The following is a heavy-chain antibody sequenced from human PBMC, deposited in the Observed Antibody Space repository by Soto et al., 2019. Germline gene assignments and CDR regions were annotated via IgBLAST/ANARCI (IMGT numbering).Heavy chain of an antibody. CDR1: GLSFSSFS. J-gene: IGHJ4*02. D-gene: IGHD3-10*01. V-gene: IGHV3-48*04. CDR3: ARLGDYGSGSY. Sequence: EVHLVESGGDLVQPGGSLRLSCAASGLSFSSFSMNWVRQAQGKGLEWVSYISGSGTTTYYADSVKGRFTISRDNAKNSLYLQMNSLQAEDTAVYYCARLGDYGSGSYWGQGTLVNVSS. CDR2: ISGSGTTT.